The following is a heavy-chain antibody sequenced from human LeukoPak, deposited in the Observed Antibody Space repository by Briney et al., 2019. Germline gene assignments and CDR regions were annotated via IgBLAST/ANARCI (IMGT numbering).Heavy chain of an antibody. J-gene: IGHJ6*02. Sequence: PTETLSLTCTVSGGSISSYYWSWIRQPPGKGLEWIGYIYYSGSTNYNPSLKSRVTISVDTSKNQFSLKLSSVTAADTAVYYCARGRLGLMDVWGQGTTVTVSS. CDR2: IYYSGST. D-gene: IGHD3-16*01. CDR3: ARGRLGLMDV. V-gene: IGHV4-59*01. CDR1: GGSISSYY.